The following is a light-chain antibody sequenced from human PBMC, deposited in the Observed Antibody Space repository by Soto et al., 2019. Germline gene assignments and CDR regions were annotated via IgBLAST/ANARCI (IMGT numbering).Light chain of an antibody. J-gene: IGKJ4*01. CDR1: QSVLASSNNKNL. CDR2: GAS. CDR3: HQYDSPPLT. Sequence: DIVMTQSPDSLAMSLGERATINCKSSQSVLASSNNKNLLAWYQQKPGQPPKLLIYGASTRESGVPDRFRGSRYGTDFNLTISSLQAEDGEFYYCHQYDSPPLTFGGGTNVEIK. V-gene: IGKV4-1*01.